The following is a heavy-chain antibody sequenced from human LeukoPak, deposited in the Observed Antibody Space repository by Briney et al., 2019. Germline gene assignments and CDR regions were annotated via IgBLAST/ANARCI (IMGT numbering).Heavy chain of an antibody. CDR1: GFTFNNAW. CDR2: ISGSGTNT. Sequence: GGSLRLSCAASGFTFNNAWMSWVRQAPGKGLEWVSIISGSGTNTYYADSVKGRFTISRDNSQNTLYLQMNSLRAEDTAVYYCAKDPLPVIATSYFDSWGQGTLVTVSS. V-gene: IGHV3-23*01. D-gene: IGHD3-10*01. CDR3: AKDPLPVIATSYFDS. J-gene: IGHJ4*02.